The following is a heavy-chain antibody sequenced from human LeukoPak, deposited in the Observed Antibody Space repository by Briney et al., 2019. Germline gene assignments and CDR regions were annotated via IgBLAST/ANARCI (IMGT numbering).Heavy chain of an antibody. CDR2: IFYSGST. V-gene: IGHV4-30-4*01. J-gene: IGHJ3*02. D-gene: IGHD3-16*01. CDR1: GGXISSGDYY. Sequence: PSQTLSLTCTVSGGXISSGDYYWSWIRQPPGKSLEWIGYIFYSGSTYYNPSLKSRLTISVDTSKNHFSLKLSSVTAADAAVYYCARTLWGSKAFDTWGQGTMVTVSS. CDR3: ARTLWGSKAFDT.